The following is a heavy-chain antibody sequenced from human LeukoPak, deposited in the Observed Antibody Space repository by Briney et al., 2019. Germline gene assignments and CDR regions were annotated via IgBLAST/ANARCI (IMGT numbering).Heavy chain of an antibody. Sequence: GESLKISCKGSGYSFSNYWIGWVRQMPGKGLEWMGIIYPGDSDTRYSPSFQGQVTISADKSISTAYLQWSSLKASDTAMYYCARRYRSLGYCSGGSCYSLGAFDIWGQGTMVTVSS. V-gene: IGHV5-51*01. CDR1: GYSFSNYW. D-gene: IGHD2-15*01. J-gene: IGHJ3*02. CDR2: IYPGDSDT. CDR3: ARRYRSLGYCSGGSCYSLGAFDI.